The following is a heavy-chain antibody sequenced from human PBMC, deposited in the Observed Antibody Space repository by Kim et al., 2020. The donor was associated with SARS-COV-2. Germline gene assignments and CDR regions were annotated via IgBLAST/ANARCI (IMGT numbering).Heavy chain of an antibody. J-gene: IGHJ4*02. CDR2: IYYSGST. Sequence: SETLSLTCTVSGGSISSSSYYWGWIRQPPGKGLEWIGSIYYSGSTYYNPSLKSRVTISVDTSKNQFSLKLSSVTAADTAVYYCAGGPWLVHGYYFDYWGQGTLVTVSS. CDR3: AGGPWLVHGYYFDY. V-gene: IGHV4-39*01. D-gene: IGHD6-19*01. CDR1: GGSISSSSYY.